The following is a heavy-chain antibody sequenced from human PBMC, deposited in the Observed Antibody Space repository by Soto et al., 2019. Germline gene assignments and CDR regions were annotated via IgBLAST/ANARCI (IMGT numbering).Heavy chain of an antibody. V-gene: IGHV3-21*01. CDR1: GFTFTNYI. CDR2: ISSGGSYI. J-gene: IGHJ3*02. D-gene: IGHD3-22*01. Sequence: EVQLVESGGGLVKPGGSLRLSCATSGFTFTNYIMNWVRQAPGKGLEWVSSISSGGSYIYYADSVKGRFTISRDNAKNSLYLQMNSLRAEDTAVFYCVRPSDYFDSSGCRHEAFDIWGQGALVTVSS. CDR3: VRPSDYFDSSGCRHEAFDI.